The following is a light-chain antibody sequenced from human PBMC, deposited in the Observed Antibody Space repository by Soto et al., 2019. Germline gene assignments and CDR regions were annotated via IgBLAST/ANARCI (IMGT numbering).Light chain of an antibody. CDR1: QSVSSY. J-gene: IGKJ3*01. Sequence: EIVLTQSPATLSLSPGERATLSCRASQSVSSYLAWYQQKPGQAPSLLIYDASNRAPAIPARSSGSGSGTDFTLTISSLEPEDFAVYYCQQRSNWPLTFGPGTKVDIK. V-gene: IGKV3-11*01. CDR2: DAS. CDR3: QQRSNWPLT.